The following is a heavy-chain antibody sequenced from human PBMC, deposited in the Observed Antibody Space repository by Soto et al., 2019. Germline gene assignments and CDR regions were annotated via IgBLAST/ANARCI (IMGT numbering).Heavy chain of an antibody. V-gene: IGHV3-7*05. Sequence: EVQLVESGGGLVQPGGSLRLSCAASGFTFSSYWMSWVRQAPGKGLEWVANIKQDGSEKYYVDSVKGRFTISRDNAKNSLYLQMNSLRAEDTAVYYCARVGPAAIPYDAFDIWGQGTMVTVSS. J-gene: IGHJ3*02. CDR3: ARVGPAAIPYDAFDI. CDR1: GFTFSSYW. CDR2: IKQDGSEK. D-gene: IGHD2-2*01.